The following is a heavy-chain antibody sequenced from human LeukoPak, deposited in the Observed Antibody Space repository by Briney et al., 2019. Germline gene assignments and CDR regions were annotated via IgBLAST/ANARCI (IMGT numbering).Heavy chain of an antibody. D-gene: IGHD2-2*03. Sequence: SETLSLTCTVSGGSISSYYWSWIRQHPGKGLEWIGYIYYSGSTYYNPSLKSRVTISVDTSKNQFSLKLSSVTAADTAVYYCARGLFGYCSSTSCGIENWFDPWGQGTLVTVSS. CDR3: ARGLFGYCSSTSCGIENWFDP. V-gene: IGHV4-59*06. J-gene: IGHJ5*02. CDR1: GGSISSYY. CDR2: IYYSGST.